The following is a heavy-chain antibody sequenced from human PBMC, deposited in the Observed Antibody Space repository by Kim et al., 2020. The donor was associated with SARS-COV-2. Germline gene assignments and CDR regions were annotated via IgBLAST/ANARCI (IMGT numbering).Heavy chain of an antibody. CDR3: ARMLGYSSRVFDY. J-gene: IGHJ4*02. D-gene: IGHD6-13*01. CDR2: IYPGDSEI. Sequence: GESLKISCKGSGYIFSTYWIGWVRQMPGKGLEWMGIIYPGDSEIRSSPSFQGQVTISVDKSISTAYLQWSGLKASDTAMYYCARMLGYSSRVFDYWGEGTLVTVSP. V-gene: IGHV5-51*01. CDR1: GYIFSTYW.